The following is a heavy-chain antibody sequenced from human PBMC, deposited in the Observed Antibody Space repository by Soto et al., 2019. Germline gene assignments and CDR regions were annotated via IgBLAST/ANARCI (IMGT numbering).Heavy chain of an antibody. Sequence: QVQLVQSGAEVKKPGASVKVSCKASGYSFTRHDINWVRQAPGQGLEWMGWINPSSGNTGYAQRFLGRLTLPTETSTSTAYLELSGLKSEDTAIYYCAREGIRLSGVIVFYGMEVWGQGTTVTVPS. CDR2: INPSSGNT. V-gene: IGHV1-8*01. CDR1: GYSFTRHD. J-gene: IGHJ6*02. CDR3: AREGIRLSGVIVFYGMEV. D-gene: IGHD2-21*01.